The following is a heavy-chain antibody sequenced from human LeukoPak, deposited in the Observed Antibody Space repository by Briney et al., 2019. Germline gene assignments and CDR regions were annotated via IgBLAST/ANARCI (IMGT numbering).Heavy chain of an antibody. CDR2: ISGSGGST. J-gene: IGHJ6*02. CDR3: ARGDYDYYYYYGMDV. D-gene: IGHD3-16*01. Sequence: GGSLRLSCAASGFTFSSYAMSWVRQAPGKGLEWVSAISGSGGSTYYADSVKGRFTISRDNSKNTLYLQMNSLRAEDTAVYYCARGDYDYYYYYGMDVWGQGTTVTVSS. V-gene: IGHV3-23*01. CDR1: GFTFSSYA.